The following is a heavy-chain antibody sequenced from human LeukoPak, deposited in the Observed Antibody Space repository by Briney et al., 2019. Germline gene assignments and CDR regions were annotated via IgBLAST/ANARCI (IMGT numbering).Heavy chain of an antibody. CDR1: GYTFTSYG. CDR2: ISAYNGNT. J-gene: IGHJ6*03. CDR3: ARGSGPSGYDYYYYYYYMDV. D-gene: IGHD3-22*01. V-gene: IGHV1-18*01. Sequence: ASVTVSCKASGYTFTSYGISWVRQAPGQGLEWMGWISAYNGNTNYTQKLQGRVTMTTDTSTSTAYMELRSLRSDDTAVYYCARGSGPSGYDYYYYYYYMDVWGKGTTVTVSS.